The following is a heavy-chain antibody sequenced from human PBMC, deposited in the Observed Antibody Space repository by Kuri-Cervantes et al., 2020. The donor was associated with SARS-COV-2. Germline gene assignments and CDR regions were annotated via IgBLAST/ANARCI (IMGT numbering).Heavy chain of an antibody. D-gene: IGHD3-9*01. CDR2: IRYDGGNK. V-gene: IGHV3-30*02. CDR3: ARDRTILDYFDY. CDR1: GFTFSSYG. J-gene: IGHJ4*02. Sequence: GESLKISCAASGFTFSSYGMHWVRQAPGKGLEWVAFIRYDGGNKYYADSVKGRFTISRDNAKNTLYLQMNSLRAEDTAVYYCARDRTILDYFDYWGQGTLVTVSS.